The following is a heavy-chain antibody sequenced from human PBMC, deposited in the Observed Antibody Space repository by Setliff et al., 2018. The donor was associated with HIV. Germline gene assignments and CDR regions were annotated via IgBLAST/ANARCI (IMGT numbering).Heavy chain of an antibody. V-gene: IGHV3-74*01. CDR3: RSGYDTEEQSYFDY. Sequence: GSLRLSCAASGFTFDRYWMHWVRQAPGKGLVWVSRVSSDGSTKTYADSVKDRFTISRDNAKNTLYLQMSSLRAEDTGVYYFRSGYDTEEQSYFDYWGQGTLVTVSS. CDR1: GFTFDRYW. CDR2: VSSDGSTK. D-gene: IGHD3-3*01. J-gene: IGHJ4*02.